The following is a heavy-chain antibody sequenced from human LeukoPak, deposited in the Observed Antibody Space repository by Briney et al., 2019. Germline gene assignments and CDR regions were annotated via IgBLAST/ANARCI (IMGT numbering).Heavy chain of an antibody. D-gene: IGHD7-27*01. CDR1: GFTFSSYA. J-gene: IGHJ4*02. CDR3: AKDRKLGTYFDY. V-gene: IGHV3-23*01. Sequence: PGGSLRLSCAASGFTFSSYAMSWVRQAPGKGLEWVSAISGSGGSIYYADSVKGRFTISRDNSKNTLYLQMNSLRAEDTAVYYCAKDRKLGTYFDYWGQGTLVTVSS. CDR2: ISGSGGSI.